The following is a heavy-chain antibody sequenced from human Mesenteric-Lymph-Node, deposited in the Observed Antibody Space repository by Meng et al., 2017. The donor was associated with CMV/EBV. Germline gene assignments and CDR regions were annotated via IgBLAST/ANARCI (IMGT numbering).Heavy chain of an antibody. D-gene: IGHD3-16*01. Sequence: ASVKVSCKASYTFTGYYMHWVRQAPGQGLEWMGWINANSGGTKYAQKFQGKVTMTRDTSISTAYMELSRLRLDDTAVYYCARVTGGLAHPGYYYGMDVWGQGTTVTVSS. CDR2: INANSGGT. J-gene: IGHJ6*02. CDR1: YTFTGYY. CDR3: ARVTGGLAHPGYYYGMDV. V-gene: IGHV1-2*02.